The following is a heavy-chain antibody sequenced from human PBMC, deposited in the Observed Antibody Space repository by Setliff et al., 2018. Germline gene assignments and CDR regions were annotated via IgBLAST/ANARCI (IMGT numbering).Heavy chain of an antibody. CDR2: VYTTGST. V-gene: IGHV4-4*07. D-gene: IGHD3-10*01. CDR1: GGSMGSYY. J-gene: IGHJ6*03. Sequence: SESLSLTCTVSGGSMGSYYWTWIRQSAGKGLEWIGRVYTTGSTAFNPSLNSRVTMSLDKSKNQFSLKLYSVTAADTAVYFCARVRITPYCMDVWGKGTTVTVS. CDR3: ARVRITPYCMDV.